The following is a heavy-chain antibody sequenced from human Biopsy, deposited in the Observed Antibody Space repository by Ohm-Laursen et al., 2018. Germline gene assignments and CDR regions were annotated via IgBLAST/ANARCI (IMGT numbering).Heavy chain of an antibody. J-gene: IGHJ4*02. Sequence: SLRLSCAASGFIFDDYAMHWVRQAPGKGLEWVSGISWGSGRIDYADSVKGRFTISRDNAKNSLYLQMNSLRVDDTAVYYCAKTARLGEIRGQGTRVTVSS. V-gene: IGHV3-9*01. CDR1: GFIFDDYA. CDR2: ISWGSGRI. D-gene: IGHD6-19*01. CDR3: AKTARLGEI.